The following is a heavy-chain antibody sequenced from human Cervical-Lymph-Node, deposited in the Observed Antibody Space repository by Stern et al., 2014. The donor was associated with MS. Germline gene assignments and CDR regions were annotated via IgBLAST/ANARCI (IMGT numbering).Heavy chain of an antibody. V-gene: IGHV3-30*04. CDR1: GFVFRRYA. Sequence: VQLVQSGGGVVQPGRSLRLSCAASGFVFRRYALHWVRQAPGKGLAWVARISCDGRDKYYTDSVKGRFTVSRDNSNNTVDLEMNSLRLEDTAVYYCAKGGSGSYLDWGQGSLVTVSS. D-gene: IGHD1-26*01. CDR3: AKGGSGSYLD. J-gene: IGHJ4*02. CDR2: ISCDGRDK.